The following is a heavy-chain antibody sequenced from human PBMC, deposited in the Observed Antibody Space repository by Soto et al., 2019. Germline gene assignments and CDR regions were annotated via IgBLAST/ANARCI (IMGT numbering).Heavy chain of an antibody. D-gene: IGHD6-19*01. CDR3: ARDRGQWSDY. J-gene: IGHJ4*02. V-gene: IGHV4-59*01. CDR2: IYYSGNT. CDR1: GDSISSYY. Sequence: SETLSLTCTVSGDSISSYYWIWIRQPPGKGLEWIGYIYYSGNTNYNPSLKSRVTISVDTSKNQFSLKLTSVTAADTAVYYCARDRGQWSDYWGQGTLVTVSS.